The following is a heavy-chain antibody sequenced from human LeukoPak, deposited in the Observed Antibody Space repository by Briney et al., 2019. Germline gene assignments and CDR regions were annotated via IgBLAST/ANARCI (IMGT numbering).Heavy chain of an antibody. V-gene: IGHV4-61*02. CDR3: ATTYYDFWSGYEGDY. D-gene: IGHD3-3*01. J-gene: IGHJ4*02. CDR1: GGSISSGSYY. CDR2: IYTSGST. Sequence: SQTLSLTCTVSGGSISSGSYYWSWIRQPAGKGLEWIGRIYTSGSTNYNPSLKSRVTISVDTSKNQFSLKLSSVTAADTAVYYCATTYYDFWSGYEGDYWGQGTLVTVSS.